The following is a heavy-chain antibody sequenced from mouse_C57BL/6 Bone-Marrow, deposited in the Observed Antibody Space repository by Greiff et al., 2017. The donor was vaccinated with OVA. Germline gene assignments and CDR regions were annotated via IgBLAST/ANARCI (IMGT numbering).Heavy chain of an antibody. V-gene: IGHV1-4*01. CDR3: AREDGNGFAY. D-gene: IGHD2-1*01. J-gene: IGHJ3*01. CDR2: INPSSGYT. Sequence: VKLVESGADLARPGASVKMSCKASGYTFTSYTMHWVQQRPGQGLEWIGYINPSSGYTKYNQKFKDKATLTADTSSSTADMQQSSLTSEDAAVDYFAREDGNGFAYWGQGTLATVSA. CDR1: GYTFTSYT.